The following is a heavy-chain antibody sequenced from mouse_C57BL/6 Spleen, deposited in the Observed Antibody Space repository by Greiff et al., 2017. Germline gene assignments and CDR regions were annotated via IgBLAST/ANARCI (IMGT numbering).Heavy chain of an antibody. CDR3: ARDGSNPYYYAMDY. J-gene: IGHJ4*01. CDR1: GYSITSGYY. CDR2: ISYDGSN. V-gene: IGHV3-6*01. D-gene: IGHD2-5*01. Sequence: ESGPGLVKPSQSLSLTCSVTGYSITSGYYWNWIRQFPGNKLEWMGYISYDGSNNYNPSLKNRISITRDTSKNQFFLKLNSVTTEDTATYYCARDGSNPYYYAMDYWGQGTSVTVSS.